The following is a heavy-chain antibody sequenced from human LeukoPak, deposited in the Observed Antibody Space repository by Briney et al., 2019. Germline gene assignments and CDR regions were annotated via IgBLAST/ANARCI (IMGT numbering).Heavy chain of an antibody. CDR1: GFTFTNNF. V-gene: IGHV3-7*01. J-gene: IGHJ4*02. D-gene: IGHD7-27*01. Sequence: GGSLRLSCAASGFTFTNNFMSWVRQVPGKGLEWVANIKQDGSETTYADSVRGRFTISRDNAESSLYLQMDSLRVEDTAVYYCARGHWGLDYWGRGALVTVSS. CDR3: ARGHWGLDY. CDR2: IKQDGSET.